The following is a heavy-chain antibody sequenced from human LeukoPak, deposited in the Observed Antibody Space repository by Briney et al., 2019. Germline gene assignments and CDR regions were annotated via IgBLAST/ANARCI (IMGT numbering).Heavy chain of an antibody. CDR1: GSSFTTYW. J-gene: IGHJ1*01. Sequence: GESLQISCQGSGSSFTTYWIAWVRQMPGKGPEWMGIIYPGDSDTRYSPSFQGQVTISADKSISTAYLQWSSLKASDTAMYYCARRATDGEYFQLWGQGTLVTVSS. CDR2: IYPGDSDT. V-gene: IGHV5-51*01. CDR3: ARRATDGEYFQL.